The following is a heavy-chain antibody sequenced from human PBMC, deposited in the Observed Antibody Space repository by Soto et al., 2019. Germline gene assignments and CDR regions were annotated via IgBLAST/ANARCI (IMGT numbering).Heavy chain of an antibody. CDR3: ARPDEGGYSSNHHYYYALDV. V-gene: IGHV1-69*01. J-gene: IGHJ6*02. D-gene: IGHD3-22*01. Sequence: QVQLVQSGAEVKKPGSSVKVSCKASGGTFRSYSISWVRQAPGQGLEWMGGIIPIFDITNYAQKFQGRVTITADESTSTAYMELSSLGSDDTAVYYCARPDEGGYSSNHHYYYALDVSGQGTTVTV. CDR2: IIPIFDIT. CDR1: GGTFRSYS.